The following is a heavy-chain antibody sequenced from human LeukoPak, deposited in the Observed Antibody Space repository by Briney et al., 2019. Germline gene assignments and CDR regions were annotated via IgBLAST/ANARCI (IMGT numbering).Heavy chain of an antibody. Sequence: GGSLRLPCAASGFTFSSYAMSWVRQAPGKGLEWVSAIRAGGGSTYYADSVKGRLTISRDNSKNTLYLQMSSLRAEDPAVYYCAKSSYSTSSRWFDPWGQGTLVTVSS. CDR2: IRAGGGST. CDR3: AKSSYSTSSRWFDP. D-gene: IGHD6-6*01. J-gene: IGHJ5*02. V-gene: IGHV3-23*01. CDR1: GFTFSSYA.